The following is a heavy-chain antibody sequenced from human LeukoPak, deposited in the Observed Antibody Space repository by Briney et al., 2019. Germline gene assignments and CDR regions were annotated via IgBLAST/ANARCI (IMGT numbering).Heavy chain of an antibody. CDR1: GGSISSYY. CDR2: IYYSGRT. D-gene: IGHD3-9*01. V-gene: IGHV4-59*12. CDR3: ARARKDYDILTGYTNGNYIDY. Sequence: SETLSLTCTVSGGSISSYYWSWVRQPPGKGLEWIGCIYYSGRTNYNPSLKSRVTISVDTSKNQFSLQLSSVTDADTAVYYCARARKDYDILTGYTNGNYIDYWGQGTLVTVSS. J-gene: IGHJ4*02.